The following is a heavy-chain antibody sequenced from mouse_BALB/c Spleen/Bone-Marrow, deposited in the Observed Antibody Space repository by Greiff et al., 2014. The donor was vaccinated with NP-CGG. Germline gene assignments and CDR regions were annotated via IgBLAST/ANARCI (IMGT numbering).Heavy chain of an antibody. CDR3: ARDTMDY. CDR1: GYTFTSYY. V-gene: IGHV1S56*01. CDR2: IYPGNVNT. Sequence: VQLQESGPELVKPGASVRISCKASGYTFTSYYIHWVKQRPGQGIEWIGWIYPGNVNTKYNEKFKGKATLTADKSSSTAYMQLSSLTSEDSAVYFCARDTMDYWGQGTSVTVSS. J-gene: IGHJ4*01.